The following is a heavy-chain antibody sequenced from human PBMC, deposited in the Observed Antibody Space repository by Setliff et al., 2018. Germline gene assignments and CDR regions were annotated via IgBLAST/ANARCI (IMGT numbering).Heavy chain of an antibody. Sequence: SETLSLTCTVSGGSISTTDYYWGWIRQPPGKGLEWIGEINHSGSTNYNPYLKSRVTISVDTSKNQFSLKLNSVTAADTAVYYFARGAGCNDGICLYQFDFWGQGTLVTVSS. CDR3: ARGAGCNDGICLYQFDF. CDR1: GGSISTTDYY. CDR2: INHSGST. V-gene: IGHV4-39*07. J-gene: IGHJ4*02. D-gene: IGHD2-2*01.